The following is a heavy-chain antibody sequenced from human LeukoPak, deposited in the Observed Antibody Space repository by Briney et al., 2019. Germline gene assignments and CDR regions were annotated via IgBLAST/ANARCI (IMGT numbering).Heavy chain of an antibody. CDR1: GFTFSIYN. D-gene: IGHD2/OR15-2a*01. CDR3: TGGSDKVLSGEYYYYMDV. Sequence: GGSLRLSCAASGFTFSIYNMNWVRQAPGKGLEWVSYISTGGGTIYYADSVKGRSTISRDSAKNSLALQMHSLRAEDTAVYYCTGGSDKVLSGEYYYYMDVWGTGTTVTVSS. CDR2: ISTGGGTI. J-gene: IGHJ6*03. V-gene: IGHV3-48*04.